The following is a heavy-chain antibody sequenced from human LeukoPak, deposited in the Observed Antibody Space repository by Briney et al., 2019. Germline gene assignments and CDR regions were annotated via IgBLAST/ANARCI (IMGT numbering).Heavy chain of an antibody. Sequence: GGSLRLSCAASGFTFSSYGMHWVRQAPGKGLEWVAVISYDGSNKYYADSVKGRFTISRDNSKNTLYLQMNSLRAEDTAVYYCAKGGDYGGNSGKNFDYWGQGTLVTVSS. CDR3: AKGGDYGGNSGKNFDY. V-gene: IGHV3-30*18. D-gene: IGHD4-23*01. J-gene: IGHJ4*02. CDR2: ISYDGSNK. CDR1: GFTFSSYG.